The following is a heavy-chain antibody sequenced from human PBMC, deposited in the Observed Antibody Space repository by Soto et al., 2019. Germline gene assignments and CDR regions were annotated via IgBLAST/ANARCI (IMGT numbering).Heavy chain of an antibody. J-gene: IGHJ1*01. CDR1: RFSFPNFA. D-gene: IGHD5-18*01. CDR3: ANFFNDTGTTHIYAL. CDR2: ISASGDNT. Sequence: GGSLRLSCATSRFSFPNFAMSWVRQALGKGLECVSAISASGDNTYYAGSVSCRFTIPRDNSKKSLDVPINGLGAEDTAVYYFANFFNDTGTTHIYALWVQGALATV. V-gene: IGHV3-23*01.